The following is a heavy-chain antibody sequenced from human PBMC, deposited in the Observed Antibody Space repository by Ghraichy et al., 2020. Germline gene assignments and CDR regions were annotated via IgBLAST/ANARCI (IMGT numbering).Heavy chain of an antibody. J-gene: IGHJ4*02. V-gene: IGHV1-2*02. CDR3: ARSHCSGCSCYSNPDY. CDR1: GYTFTGYY. CDR2: INPNSGGT. D-gene: IGHD2-15*01. Sequence: ASVKVSCKASGYTFTGYYMHWVRQAPGQGLEWMGWINPNSGGTNYAQKFQGRVTMTRDTSISTAYMELSRLRSDDTAVYYCARSHCSGCSCYSNPDYWGQGTLVTVSS.